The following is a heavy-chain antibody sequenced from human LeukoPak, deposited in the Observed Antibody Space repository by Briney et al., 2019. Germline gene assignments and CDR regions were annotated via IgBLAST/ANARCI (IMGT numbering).Heavy chain of an antibody. Sequence: GGSLRLSCAASGFTFNTYHMNWVRQAPGKGLEWVSFIDTSGTFIRYADSVKGRFTVSRDNAKNSLYLQMDSLTAEDTAVYYCARDMPSGDRGWFDPWGQGTRVTVSS. J-gene: IGHJ5*02. CDR3: ARDMPSGDRGWFDP. CDR1: GFTFNTYH. V-gene: IGHV3-21*01. CDR2: IDTSGTFI. D-gene: IGHD2-15*01.